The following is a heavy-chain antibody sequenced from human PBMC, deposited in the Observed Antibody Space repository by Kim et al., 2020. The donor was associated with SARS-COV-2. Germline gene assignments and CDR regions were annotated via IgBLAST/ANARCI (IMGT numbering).Heavy chain of an antibody. J-gene: IGHJ2*01. Sequence: GGSLRLSCAASGFTCSSYDMHWVRQATGKGLEWVSAIGTAGDTYYPGSVKGRFTISRENAKNSLYLQMNSLRAGDTAVYYCARSIAARRLRDWYFDLWGRGTLVTVSS. CDR3: ARSIAARRLRDWYFDL. D-gene: IGHD6-6*01. CDR1: GFTCSSYD. V-gene: IGHV3-13*04. CDR2: IGTAGDT.